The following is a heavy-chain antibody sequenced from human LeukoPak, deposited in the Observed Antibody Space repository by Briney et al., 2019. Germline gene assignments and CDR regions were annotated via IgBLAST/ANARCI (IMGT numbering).Heavy chain of an antibody. CDR3: AKDQTYGSGNYHFDL. J-gene: IGHJ4*02. Sequence: GGSLRLSCAASGFTFSNYAMSWVRQAPGKGLEWVSGITGSGGSTHYSDSVDGRFTISRDNSNNVLYLQMSSLRADDTALYYCAKDQTYGSGNYHFDLWGQGTLVTVSS. D-gene: IGHD3-10*01. CDR2: ITGSGGST. V-gene: IGHV3-23*01. CDR1: GFTFSNYA.